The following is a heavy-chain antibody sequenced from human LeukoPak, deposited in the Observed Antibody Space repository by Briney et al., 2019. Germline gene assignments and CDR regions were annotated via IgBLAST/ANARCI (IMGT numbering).Heavy chain of an antibody. CDR3: TTPRGYSSSPTFDY. CDR1: GFTFSIAS. D-gene: IGHD6-13*01. J-gene: IGHJ4*02. V-gene: IGHV3-15*01. CDR2: IKTKTDGATT. Sequence: GGSLTLSCAASGFTFSIASMSWVRQAPGKGLEWGGQIKTKTDGATTDHAAPVKRICTISRDDSKNTLYLQMSSLKTEDTAVYYCTTPRGYSSSPTFDYWGQGTLVTVSS.